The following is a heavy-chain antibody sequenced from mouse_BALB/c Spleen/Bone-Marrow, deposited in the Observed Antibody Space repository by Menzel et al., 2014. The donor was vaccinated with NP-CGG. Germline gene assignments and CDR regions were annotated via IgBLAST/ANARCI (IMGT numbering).Heavy chain of an antibody. Sequence: VQLQQSGAELVRPGTSVKISCKASGYAFTNYWLGWVKQRPGHGLEWIGDIYPGSGNTYYNEKFKGKATLTADKSSSTAYMQFSSLTSEDSAVYFCARLRGYPQAWFAYWGQGTLVTVSA. CDR3: ARLRGYPQAWFAY. V-gene: IGHV1-63*01. J-gene: IGHJ3*01. D-gene: IGHD2-2*01. CDR1: GYAFTNYW. CDR2: IYPGSGNT.